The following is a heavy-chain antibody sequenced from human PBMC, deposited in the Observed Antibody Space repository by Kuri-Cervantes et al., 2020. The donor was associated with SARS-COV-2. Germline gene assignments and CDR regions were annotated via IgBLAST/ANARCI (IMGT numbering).Heavy chain of an antibody. CDR2: IYHSGST. Sequence: SETLSLTCAVSGYSISSGYYSGWIRQPPGKGLEWIGSIYHSGSTYYNPSLKSRVTISVDRSKNQFSLKLSSVTAADTAVYYCARADNGANWFDPWGQGTLVTVSS. D-gene: IGHD1-14*01. CDR1: GYSISSGYY. J-gene: IGHJ5*02. V-gene: IGHV4-38-2*01. CDR3: ARADNGANWFDP.